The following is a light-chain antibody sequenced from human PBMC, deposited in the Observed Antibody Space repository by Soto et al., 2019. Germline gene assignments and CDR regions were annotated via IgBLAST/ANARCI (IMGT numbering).Light chain of an antibody. Sequence: IVLTQYPGTLSLSPGERATLSCRASQSVSSSYLAWFQQKPGQAPRLLIYGASSRATGIPDRFSGGGSGTDFTLTISRLEPEDFAVYYCQQFSSYPLTFGGGSMADVK. J-gene: IGKJ4*01. CDR1: QSVSSSY. V-gene: IGKV3-20*01. CDR3: QQFSSYPLT. CDR2: GAS.